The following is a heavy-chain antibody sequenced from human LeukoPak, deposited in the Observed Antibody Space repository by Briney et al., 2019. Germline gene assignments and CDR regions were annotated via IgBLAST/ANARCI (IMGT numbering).Heavy chain of an antibody. Sequence: GSSVKVSCKASGGTFSSYAISWVRQAPGQGLEWMGGIIPIFCTANYAQKFQGRVTITADESTSTAYMELSSLRSEDTAVYYCARVEKAVAGTSVYYYGMDVWGQGTTVTVSS. V-gene: IGHV1-69*01. D-gene: IGHD6-19*01. CDR1: GGTFSSYA. J-gene: IGHJ6*02. CDR2: IIPIFCTA. CDR3: ARVEKAVAGTSVYYYGMDV.